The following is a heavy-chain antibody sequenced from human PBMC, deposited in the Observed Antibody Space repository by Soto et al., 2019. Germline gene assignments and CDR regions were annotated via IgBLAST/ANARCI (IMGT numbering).Heavy chain of an antibody. Sequence: QVQLVQSGAEVKKPGSSVKVSCKASGGTFSSYAISWVRQAPGQGLEWMGGIIPIFGTANYAQKFQGRVTITAAESTSTAHRALSSLRSEDTAVYYCARDPEQWLFRYGMDVWGQGTTVTVSS. V-gene: IGHV1-69*12. CDR1: GGTFSSYA. J-gene: IGHJ6*02. CDR3: ARDPEQWLFRYGMDV. CDR2: IIPIFGTA. D-gene: IGHD6-19*01.